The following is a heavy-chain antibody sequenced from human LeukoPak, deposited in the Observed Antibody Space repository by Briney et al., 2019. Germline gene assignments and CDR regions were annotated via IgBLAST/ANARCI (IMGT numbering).Heavy chain of an antibody. CDR2: TNPNSGNT. J-gene: IGHJ4*02. V-gene: IGHV1-8*01. CDR3: AFRYCTGGSCPSPFDY. CDR1: ENIFNRYD. D-gene: IGHD2-15*01. Sequence: ASVKVSCKAPENIFNRYDINWVRQATGQGLEWMGWTNPNSGNTGYAHKFQGRVTMPRSPSTSTAYMELSSLRSEDTAVYYCAFRYCTGGSCPSPFDYWGQGTLITVSS.